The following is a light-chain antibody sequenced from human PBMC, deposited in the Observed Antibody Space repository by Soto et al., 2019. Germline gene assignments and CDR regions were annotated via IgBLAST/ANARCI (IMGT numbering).Light chain of an antibody. V-gene: IGLV2-23*02. Sequence: QSALTQPASVSGSPGQSITISCTGTSSDVGSYNLVSWYQQHPGKATKLMIYEVSKRPSGVFNRFSGSNSGNTASLTISGRLAEDEAYYYCCSYAGSSTHYVFGTGTKLTVL. CDR3: CSYAGSSTHYV. CDR2: EVS. CDR1: SSDVGSYNL. J-gene: IGLJ1*01.